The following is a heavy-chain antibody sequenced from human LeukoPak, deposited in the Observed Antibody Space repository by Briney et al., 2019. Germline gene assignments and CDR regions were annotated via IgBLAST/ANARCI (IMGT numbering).Heavy chain of an antibody. CDR3: ARSSFGKKNYYYGMDV. CDR1: GFTFSTYA. CDR2: ISYDGSNK. J-gene: IGHJ6*02. V-gene: IGHV3-30*04. Sequence: GGSLRLSCAASGFTFSTYAMNWVRQAPGKGLEWVAVISYDGSNKYYADSVKGRFTISRDNSKNTLYLQMNSLRAEDTAVYYCARSSFGKKNYYYGMDVWGQGTTVTVSS. D-gene: IGHD3-10*01.